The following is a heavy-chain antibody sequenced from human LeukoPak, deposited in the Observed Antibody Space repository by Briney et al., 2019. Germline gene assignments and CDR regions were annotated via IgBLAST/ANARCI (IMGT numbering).Heavy chain of an antibody. Sequence: AGGSLRLSCAASGFTFSSYAMSWVRQAPGKGLEWVSAISGSGGSTYYADSVKGRFTISRDNSKNTLYLQMNSLRAEDTAVYYCARDLVHLSSGTDAFDIWGQGTMVTVSS. V-gene: IGHV3-23*01. CDR2: ISGSGGST. J-gene: IGHJ3*02. CDR3: ARDLVHLSSGTDAFDI. D-gene: IGHD3-10*02. CDR1: GFTFSSYA.